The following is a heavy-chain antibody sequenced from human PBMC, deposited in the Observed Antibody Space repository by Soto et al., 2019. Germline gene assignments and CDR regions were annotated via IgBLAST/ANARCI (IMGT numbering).Heavy chain of an antibody. CDR1: GGSISSADYY. V-gene: IGHV4-30-4*01. CDR2: IYYSGST. D-gene: IGHD3-3*01. CDR3: ARVTLDWWGDLDQ. J-gene: IGHJ4*02. Sequence: QVHLQESGPGLVKPSQTLSLTCTVSGGSISSADYYWSWIRQPPGKGLEWIGYIYYSGSTYYIPSLKRRLTISVDKSNNQFSLDLSSVTAADTAVYYCARVTLDWWGDLDQGGQGTLVTVSS.